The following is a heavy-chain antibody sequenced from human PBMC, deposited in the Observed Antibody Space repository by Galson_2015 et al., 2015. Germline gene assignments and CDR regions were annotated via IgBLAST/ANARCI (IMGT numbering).Heavy chain of an antibody. J-gene: IGHJ4*02. CDR2: IKQDGSGK. D-gene: IGHD3-10*01. CDR1: GFTFSNYW. CDR3: ASQTWTGYFDY. Sequence: SLRLSCAASGFTFSNYWMSWVRQAPGKGLEWVANIKQDGSGKYYVDSVKGRFTISRDNAKNSLYLRMNSLRAEDTAIYYCASQTWTGYFDYWGRGILVTVSS. V-gene: IGHV3-7*03.